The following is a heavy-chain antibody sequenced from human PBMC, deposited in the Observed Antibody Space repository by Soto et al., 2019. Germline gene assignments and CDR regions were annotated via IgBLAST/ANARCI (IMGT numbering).Heavy chain of an antibody. D-gene: IGHD2-2*01. CDR1: GLTFSSYG. J-gene: IGHJ6*02. Sequence: GGSLRLSCAVSGLTFSSYGMHWVRQAPGKGLEWVAVIWYDGSNKYYADSVKGRFTISRDNSKNTLYLQMNSLRAEDTAVYYCARVDIVVVPAASDYYYGMDVWGQGTTVTVSS. CDR3: ARVDIVVVPAASDYYYGMDV. CDR2: IWYDGSNK. V-gene: IGHV3-33*01.